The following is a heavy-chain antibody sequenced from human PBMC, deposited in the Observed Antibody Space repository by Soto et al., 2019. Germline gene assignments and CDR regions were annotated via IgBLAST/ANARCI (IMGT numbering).Heavy chain of an antibody. Sequence: QVTLKESGPVLVKPTETLTLTCTVSGFSLSNARMGVSWIRQSPGKALEWLAHIFSNDEKSYNTSLKTRLTISKDNSKSQVALTMTNMAPVDTATYYCARIRAPSGTTQTGAFDIWGQGTMVTVSS. CDR3: ARIRAPSGTTQTGAFDI. J-gene: IGHJ3*02. CDR2: IFSNDEK. V-gene: IGHV2-26*01. D-gene: IGHD3-10*01. CDR1: GFSLSNARMG.